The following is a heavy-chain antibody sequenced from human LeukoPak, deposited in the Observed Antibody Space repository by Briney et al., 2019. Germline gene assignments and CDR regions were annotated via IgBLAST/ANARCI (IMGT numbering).Heavy chain of an antibody. V-gene: IGHV4-59*01. Sequence: SSETLSLTCTVSGGSISSYYWSWIRQPPGKGLEWIGYIYYSGSTNYSPSLKSRVTISVDTSKNQFSLKLSSVTAADTAVYYCARAHADYWGQGTLVTVSS. CDR2: IYYSGST. J-gene: IGHJ4*02. CDR3: ARAHADY. CDR1: GGSISSYY.